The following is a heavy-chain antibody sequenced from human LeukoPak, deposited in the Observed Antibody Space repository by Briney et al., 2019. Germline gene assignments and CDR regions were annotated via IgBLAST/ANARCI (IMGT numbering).Heavy chain of an antibody. Sequence: ASVKVSCKASGGTFSSYAISWVRQAPGQGLEWMGRIIPILGIANYAQKFQGRVTITADKSTSTAYMELSSLRSEDTAVYYCARVRAAYYYDSSGYYPNYYYYGMDVWGQGTTVTVPS. CDR1: GGTFSSYA. D-gene: IGHD3-22*01. J-gene: IGHJ6*02. CDR2: IIPILGIA. CDR3: ARVRAAYYYDSSGYYPNYYYYGMDV. V-gene: IGHV1-69*04.